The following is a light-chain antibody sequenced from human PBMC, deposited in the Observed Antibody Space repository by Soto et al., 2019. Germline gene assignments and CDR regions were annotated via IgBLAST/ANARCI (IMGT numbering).Light chain of an antibody. CDR2: AAS. V-gene: IGKV1-27*01. Sequence: DIQMTQSPSSLSASVGDRVTITCRASQVISHYLAWYQQKPGKVPKLLIYAASTLQSGVPSLFSGSGSGTDFTLTISSLQPEDVATYYCQKYNSAPLTFGQGTKVEIK. CDR3: QKYNSAPLT. J-gene: IGKJ1*01. CDR1: QVISHY.